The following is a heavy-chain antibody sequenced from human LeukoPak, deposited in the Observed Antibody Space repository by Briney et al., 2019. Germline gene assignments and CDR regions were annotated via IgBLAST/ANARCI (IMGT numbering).Heavy chain of an antibody. J-gene: IGHJ3*02. CDR2: INHSGST. V-gene: IGHV4-34*01. CDR3: ARGYWIQLNAFDI. D-gene: IGHD5-18*01. Sequence: SETLSLTCAVYGGSFGGYYWSWIRQPPGKGLEWIGEINHSGSTNYNPSLKSRVTISVDTSKNQFSLKLSSVTAADTAVYYCARGYWIQLNAFDIWGQGTMVTVSS. CDR1: GGSFGGYY.